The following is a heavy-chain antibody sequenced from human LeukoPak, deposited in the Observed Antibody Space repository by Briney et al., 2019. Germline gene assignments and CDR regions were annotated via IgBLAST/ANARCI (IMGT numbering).Heavy chain of an antibody. CDR1: GGSFSGYH. CDR2: INHSGST. D-gene: IGHD2-2*03. J-gene: IGHJ5*02. CDR3: ARDVGYCSSTSCYMPSGWFDP. Sequence: SETLSLTCAVYGGSFSGYHWSWIRQPPGKGLEWIGEINHSGSTNYNPSLKSRVTMSVDTSKNQFSLKLSSVTAADTAVYYCARDVGYCSSTSCYMPSGWFDPWGQGTLVTVSS. V-gene: IGHV4-34*01.